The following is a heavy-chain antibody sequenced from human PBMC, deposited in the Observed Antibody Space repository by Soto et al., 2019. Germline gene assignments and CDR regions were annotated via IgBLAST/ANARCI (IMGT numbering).Heavy chain of an antibody. J-gene: IGHJ6*02. CDR2: IWYHGRSQ. V-gene: IGHV3-33*01. D-gene: IGHD3-10*01. Sequence: QVQLVESGGGVVQPGRSLRLSCAATGFNFSSYGMHWVRQAPGKGLEWVAGIWYHGRSQFYADSVQGRFTISRDNSKNTLYLHMNSLRAEDTAVYYCARWGRDMDVWGQGTTVTVSS. CDR3: ARWGRDMDV. CDR1: GFNFSSYG.